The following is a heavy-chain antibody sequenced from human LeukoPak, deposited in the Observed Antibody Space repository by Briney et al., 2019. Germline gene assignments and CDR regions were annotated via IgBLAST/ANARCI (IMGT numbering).Heavy chain of an antibody. CDR2: IYYSGST. CDR3: ARRRDGYSTRYYDYGMDV. CDR1: GGSISTYY. J-gene: IGHJ6*02. Sequence: ASETLSLTCTVFGGSISTYYWTWIRQPPGKGLEWIGYIYYSGSTNYNPSLKSGVTISVHTSNNQFSLRLSSVTAADTAVYYCARRRDGYSTRYYDYGMDVWGQGTTVTVSS. D-gene: IGHD5-24*01. V-gene: IGHV4-59*08.